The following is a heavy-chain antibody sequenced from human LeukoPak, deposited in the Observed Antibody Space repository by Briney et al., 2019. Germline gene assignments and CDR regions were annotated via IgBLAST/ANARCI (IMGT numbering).Heavy chain of an antibody. J-gene: IGHJ4*02. D-gene: IGHD1-20*01. CDR2: VSGSGGST. CDR1: GFTFSSYA. V-gene: IGHV3-23*01. Sequence: GGSLRLSCAASGFTFSSYAMSWVRQAPGKGLEWVSTVSGSGGSTYYADSVKGRFTISRDNSKNTLYLQMNRLRAEDTAVYYCAKEEYQGTVPNNSHFDYWGQGTLVTVSS. CDR3: AKEEYQGTVPNNSHFDY.